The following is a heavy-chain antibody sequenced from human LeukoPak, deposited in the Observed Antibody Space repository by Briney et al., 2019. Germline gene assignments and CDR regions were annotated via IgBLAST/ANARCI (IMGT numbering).Heavy chain of an antibody. CDR3: ARDFRTTTMYYFDY. CDR2: ISSSSSYI. CDR1: GFTFSSYS. V-gene: IGHV3-21*01. Sequence: GGSLRLSCAASGFTFSSYSMNWVRQAPGKGLEWVSSISSSSSYIYYADSVKGRFTISRDNAKNSLYLQMNSLRAEDTAVYYCARDFRTTTMYYFDYWGQGTLVTVSS. J-gene: IGHJ4*02. D-gene: IGHD1/OR15-1a*01.